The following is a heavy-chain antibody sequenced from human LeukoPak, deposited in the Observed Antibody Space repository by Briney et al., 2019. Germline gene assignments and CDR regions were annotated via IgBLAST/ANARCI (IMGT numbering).Heavy chain of an antibody. CDR1: GYDFTNFG. Sequence: GASVKVSCKTSGYDFTNFGITWVRQTPGQGLEWMGWISGYNGNTYVAEKVQGRVTMTTDTSTSTAYMEVRSLTSDDTAVYYCARDVAARPDYFDYWGQGTLVTVSS. CDR3: ARDVAARPDYFDY. D-gene: IGHD6-6*01. V-gene: IGHV1-18*01. J-gene: IGHJ4*02. CDR2: ISGYNGNT.